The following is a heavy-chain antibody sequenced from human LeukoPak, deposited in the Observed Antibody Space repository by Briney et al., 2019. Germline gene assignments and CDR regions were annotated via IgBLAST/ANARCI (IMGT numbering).Heavy chain of an antibody. CDR1: EFTFSDYW. Sequence: GGSLRLSCAASEFTFSDYWMHWARQAPGKGLVWVSRINSDGSSTNYADSVKGRFTISRDNAKSTLYLQMNSLRAEDTAVYYCTRADFGVLTKYWGQGTLVTVSS. D-gene: IGHD3-3*01. V-gene: IGHV3-74*01. J-gene: IGHJ4*02. CDR2: INSDGSST. CDR3: TRADFGVLTKY.